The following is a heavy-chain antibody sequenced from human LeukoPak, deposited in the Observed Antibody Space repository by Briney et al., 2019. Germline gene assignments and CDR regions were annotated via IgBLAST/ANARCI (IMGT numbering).Heavy chain of an antibody. D-gene: IGHD1-1*01. Sequence: PGESLRLSCGASGFTFSSFGMHWLRQAPGKGLEGVAIIWYDGSDKYYSSSVKGRFTISRDNSKNTLYLQMNSLRAEDTAVYYCAKDWGTTGTTGWLFDYWGQGTLVTVSS. CDR1: GFTFSSFG. V-gene: IGHV3-33*06. J-gene: IGHJ4*02. CDR3: AKDWGTTGTTGWLFDY. CDR2: IWYDGSDK.